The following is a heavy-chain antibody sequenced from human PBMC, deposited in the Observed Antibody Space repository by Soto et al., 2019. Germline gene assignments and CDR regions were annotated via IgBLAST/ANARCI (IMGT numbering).Heavy chain of an antibody. CDR2: ISGSGGST. CDR3: AKSTNEQWLGGY. Sequence: EVQLLESGGGLIQPGGSLRLSCAASGFTFSSYAMSWVRQAPGKGLEWVSAISGSGGSTYYADSVKGRFTISRDNSKNTLYLQMNSLRAEDTAVYYCAKSTNEQWLGGYWGQGTLVTGSS. D-gene: IGHD6-19*01. V-gene: IGHV3-23*01. J-gene: IGHJ4*02. CDR1: GFTFSSYA.